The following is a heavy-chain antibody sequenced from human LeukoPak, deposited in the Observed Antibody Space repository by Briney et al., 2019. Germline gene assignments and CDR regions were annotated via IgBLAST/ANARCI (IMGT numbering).Heavy chain of an antibody. V-gene: IGHV1-8*01. J-gene: IGHJ3*02. CDR3: ARLDGDDAFDI. CDR2: MNPNSGNT. D-gene: IGHD4-17*01. CDR1: VYTFTSYD. Sequence: ASVNVSRKASVYTFTSYDINWVRQATGQGLAWMGWMNPNSGNTGYAQKFQGRVTMTRNSPISTAYMELSSLRSEDTVVYYCARLDGDDAFDIWGQGTMVTVSS.